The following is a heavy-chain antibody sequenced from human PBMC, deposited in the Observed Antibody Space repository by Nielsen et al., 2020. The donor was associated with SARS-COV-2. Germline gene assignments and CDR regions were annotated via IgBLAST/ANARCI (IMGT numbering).Heavy chain of an antibody. Sequence: SETLSLTCTVSGGSISSSSYYWGWIRQPPGKGLEWIGSIYYSGSTYYNPSLKSRVTISVDTSKNQFPLKLSSVTAADTAVYYCARQPISSGWYSGWYYGMDVWGQGTTVTVSS. J-gene: IGHJ6*02. CDR1: GGSISSSSYY. CDR3: ARQPISSGWYSGWYYGMDV. CDR2: IYYSGST. V-gene: IGHV4-39*01. D-gene: IGHD6-19*01.